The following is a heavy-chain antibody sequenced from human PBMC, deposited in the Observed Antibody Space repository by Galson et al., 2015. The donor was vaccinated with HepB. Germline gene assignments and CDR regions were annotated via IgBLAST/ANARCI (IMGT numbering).Heavy chain of an antibody. CDR3: ISADMSKNQFSLKVNSVTAADTAVYYCARAAGDSSTYANDY. CDR1: TFIFSTYS. CDR2: ISSGSPTM. Sequence: SLRLSCAASTFIFSTYSMNWVRQAPGKGLEWVSYISSGSPTMYYADSVRGRFTISRDNAKNSLYLQMNTYYKSSLKSRVTISADMSKNQFSLKVNSVTAADTAVYYCARAAGDSSTYANDYWGQGALVTVSS. V-gene: IGHV3-48*04. D-gene: IGHD3-10*01. J-gene: IGHJ4*02.